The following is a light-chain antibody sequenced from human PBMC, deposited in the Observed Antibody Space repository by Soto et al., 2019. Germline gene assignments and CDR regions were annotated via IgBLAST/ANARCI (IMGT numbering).Light chain of an antibody. CDR2: GNS. J-gene: IGLJ3*02. V-gene: IGLV1-40*01. CDR3: ASWDSSLSGRV. Sequence: QTVVTQPPSVSGAPGQRVTISCTGSSSNIGAGYDVHWYQQLPGTAPKLLIYGNSNRPSGVPDRFSGSKSGTSATLDITGLQTGDEGDYYCASWDSSLSGRVFGGGTKLTVL. CDR1: SSNIGAGYD.